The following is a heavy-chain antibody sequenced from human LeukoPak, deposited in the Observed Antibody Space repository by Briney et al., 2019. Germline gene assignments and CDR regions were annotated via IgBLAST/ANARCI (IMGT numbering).Heavy chain of an antibody. CDR3: ARVARCTSCFDVDY. D-gene: IGHD2-2*01. Sequence: PSEALSLTCTVSGYSITSAYYWGWSRQPPGERLGGIVSFFLKGSTYYNPSLKSRVTISVDTSKNQFSLTLSSVTAADTAVYYCARVARCTSCFDVDYWGQGTLVTVSS. V-gene: IGHV4-38-2*02. CDR2: FFLKGST. J-gene: IGHJ4*02. CDR1: GYSITSAYY.